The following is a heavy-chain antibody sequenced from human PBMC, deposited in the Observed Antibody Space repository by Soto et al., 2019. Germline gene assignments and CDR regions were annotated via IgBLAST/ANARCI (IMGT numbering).Heavy chain of an antibody. D-gene: IGHD4-4*01. Sequence: PGGSLRLSCAASGFTFSSYSMNWVRQAPGKGLEWVSSISSSSSYIYYADSVKGRFTISRDNAKNSLYLQMNSLRAEDTAVYYCAREGKEAVTTSADVWGQGTTVTVSS. CDR1: GFTFSSYS. CDR2: ISSSSSYI. CDR3: AREGKEAVTTSADV. J-gene: IGHJ6*02. V-gene: IGHV3-21*01.